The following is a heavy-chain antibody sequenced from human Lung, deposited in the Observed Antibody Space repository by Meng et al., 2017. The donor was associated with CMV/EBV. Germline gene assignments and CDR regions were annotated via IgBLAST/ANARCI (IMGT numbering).Heavy chain of an antibody. D-gene: IGHD3-3*01. CDR1: GGTFSSYA. J-gene: IGHJ6*02. Sequence: SVXVSCKASGGTFSSYAISWVRQAPGQGLEWMGGIIPIFGTANYAQKFQGRVTITTDESTSTAYMELSSLRSEDTAVYYCATVPEGAIFGDYGMDVWGQGTTVTVSS. CDR2: IIPIFGTA. V-gene: IGHV1-69*05. CDR3: ATVPEGAIFGDYGMDV.